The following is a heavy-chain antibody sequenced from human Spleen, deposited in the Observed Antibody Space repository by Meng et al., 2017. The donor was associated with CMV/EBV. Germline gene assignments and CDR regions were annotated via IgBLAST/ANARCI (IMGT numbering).Heavy chain of an antibody. V-gene: IGHV3-48*04. J-gene: IGHJ4*02. CDR1: GFTFSSYS. CDR3: ARDTGTTIDY. CDR2: ISSSSSTI. Sequence: GESLKISCAASGFTFSSYSMNWVRQAPGKGLEWVSYISSSSSTIYYADSMKGRFTISRDNAKNSLYLQMNSLIAEDTAVDYCARDTGTTIDYWGQGTLVTVSS. D-gene: IGHD1-7*01.